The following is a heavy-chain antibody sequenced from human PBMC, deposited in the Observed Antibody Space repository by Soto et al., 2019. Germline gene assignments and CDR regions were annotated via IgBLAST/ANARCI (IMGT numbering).Heavy chain of an antibody. CDR3: TTDLAVHTFYYYYYMDV. J-gene: IGHJ6*03. D-gene: IGHD3-16*01. Sequence: GGSLRLSCAASGFTFSNAWMSWVRQAPGKGLEWVGRIKSKTDGGTTDYAAPVKGRFTISRDDSKNTLYLQMNSLKTEDTAVYYCTTDLAVHTFYYYYYMDVCGKGSTVTVS. V-gene: IGHV3-15*01. CDR2: IKSKTDGGTT. CDR1: GFTFSNAW.